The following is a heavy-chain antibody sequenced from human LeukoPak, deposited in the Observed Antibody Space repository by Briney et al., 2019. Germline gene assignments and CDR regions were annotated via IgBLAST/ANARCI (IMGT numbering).Heavy chain of an antibody. CDR3: AKESAGGYTVYVHETN. J-gene: IGHJ1*01. Sequence: GGSLRLSCAASGFTFSSYAMGWVRQAPGKGLEWVSSISGGDDSTIYADSVKGRFTLSRDNSKNTLYLQMNSLRADDTALYYCAKESAGGYTVYVHETNLGQGTLVTVSS. D-gene: IGHD5/OR15-5a*01. CDR1: GFTFSSYA. CDR2: ISGGDDST. V-gene: IGHV3-23*01.